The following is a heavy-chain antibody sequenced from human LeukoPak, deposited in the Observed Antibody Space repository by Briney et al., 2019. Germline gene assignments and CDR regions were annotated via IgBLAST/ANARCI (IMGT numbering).Heavy chain of an antibody. V-gene: IGHV1-2*02. CDR1: AYTFTGYY. D-gene: IGHD5-12*01. J-gene: IGHJ4*02. CDR3: ARDHRVVATIFDY. Sequence: ASVKVSCKASAYTFTGYYMHWLRQEPGQGLQWMGWINPTSGCTNYAQKFQGRVTMTSDTSISTAYMELSRLRSDDTAVYYCARDHRVVATIFDYWGQGTLVTVSS. CDR2: INPTSGCT.